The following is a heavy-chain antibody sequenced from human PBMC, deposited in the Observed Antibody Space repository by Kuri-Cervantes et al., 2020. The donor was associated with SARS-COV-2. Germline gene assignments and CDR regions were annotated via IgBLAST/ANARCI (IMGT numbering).Heavy chain of an antibody. D-gene: IGHD2-2*01. CDR2: IRYDETKK. Sequence: GESLKISCAASGFTFSNYGMHWVRQAPGKGLEWVAFIRYDETKKFYADSVKGRFTISRDSSKNTLYLQMNSLRSEDTAVYYCAKDLASYCSSTSCYAPQDYWGQGALVTVSS. CDR1: GFTFSNYG. CDR3: AKDLASYCSSTSCYAPQDY. J-gene: IGHJ4*02. V-gene: IGHV3-30*02.